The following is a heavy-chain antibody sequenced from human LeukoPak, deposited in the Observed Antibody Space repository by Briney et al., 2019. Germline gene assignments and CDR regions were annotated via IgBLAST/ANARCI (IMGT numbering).Heavy chain of an antibody. CDR2: INHSGST. V-gene: IGHV4-34*01. CDR1: GGSFSGYY. Sequence: PSETLSLTCAVYGGSFSGYYWSWIRQPPGKGLEWIGEINHSGSTNYNPSLKSRVTISVDTSKNQFSLKLSSVTAADTAVYYCARVEVRRYCGSTSCLNWFDPWGQGTLVTVSS. D-gene: IGHD2-2*01. J-gene: IGHJ5*02. CDR3: ARVEVRRYCGSTSCLNWFDP.